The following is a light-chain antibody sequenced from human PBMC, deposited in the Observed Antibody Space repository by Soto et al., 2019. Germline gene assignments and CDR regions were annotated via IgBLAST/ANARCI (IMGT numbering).Light chain of an antibody. Sequence: EIVLTQSPGTLSLSPGERATLSCRASQIVSNTYLAWYQHKPGQAPMLLIYGASGRATGIQDRFSGSGSVTHLTPTIRSLEPEDSGPDYGPQYGTSPVTFGQGTKLEIK. CDR3: PQYGTSPVT. CDR2: GAS. J-gene: IGKJ2*01. CDR1: QIVSNTY. V-gene: IGKV3-20*01.